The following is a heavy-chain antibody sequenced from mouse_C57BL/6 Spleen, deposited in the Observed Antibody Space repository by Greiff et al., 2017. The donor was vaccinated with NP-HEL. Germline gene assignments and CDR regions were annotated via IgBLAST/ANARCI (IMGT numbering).Heavy chain of an antibody. Sequence: EVMLVESGGGLVKPGGSLKLSCAASGFTFSSYAMSWVRQTPEKRLEWVATISAGGSYTYYPDNVKGRFTISRDNAKNNLYLQRGHLKSEDTAMYYCARDLIYYDYDGAYWGQGTLVTVSA. D-gene: IGHD2-4*01. CDR2: ISAGGSYT. V-gene: IGHV5-4*01. CDR3: ARDLIYYDYDGAY. CDR1: GFTFSSYA. J-gene: IGHJ3*01.